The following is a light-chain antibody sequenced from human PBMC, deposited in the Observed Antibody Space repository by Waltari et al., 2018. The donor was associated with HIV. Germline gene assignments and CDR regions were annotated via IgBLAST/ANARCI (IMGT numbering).Light chain of an antibody. Sequence: QSALTQPASVSGSPGQSITISCTGTSSDVAGYNYVSWYQQHPGKAPKLMIYEVSNRPSGISNRFSGSKSGNTASLTISGLRAEDETDYYCSSYTSSNTLVFGGGTKLTVL. CDR3: SSYTSSNTLV. V-gene: IGLV2-14*01. CDR2: EVS. CDR1: SSDVAGYNY. J-gene: IGLJ2*01.